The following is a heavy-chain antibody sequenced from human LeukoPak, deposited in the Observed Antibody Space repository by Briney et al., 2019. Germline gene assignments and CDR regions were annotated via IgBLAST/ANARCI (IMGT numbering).Heavy chain of an antibody. J-gene: IGHJ3*02. CDR3: AKSWYYYDSSGYYYAPYSAFDI. CDR1: GFTFSSYA. D-gene: IGHD3-22*01. Sequence: GGSLRLSCAASGFTFSSYAMSWVRQAPGKGLEWVSAISGSGGSTYYADSVKGRFTISRDNSKNTLDLQMNSLRAEDTAVYYCAKSWYYYDSSGYYYAPYSAFDIWGQGTMVTVSS. CDR2: ISGSGGST. V-gene: IGHV3-23*01.